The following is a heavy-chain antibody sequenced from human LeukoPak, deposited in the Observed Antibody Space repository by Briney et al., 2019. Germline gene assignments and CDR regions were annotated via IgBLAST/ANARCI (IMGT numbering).Heavy chain of an antibody. CDR2: IRHDGSNK. Sequence: GGSLRLSCAASGFTFSSYGMHWVRQAPGKGLEWVAFIRHDGSNKYYADSVKGRFTISRDNSKNTLYLQMNSLRAEDTAVYYCARSGVPGVAYWGQGTLVTVSS. D-gene: IGHD2-2*01. J-gene: IGHJ4*02. V-gene: IGHV3-30*02. CDR3: ARSGVPGVAY. CDR1: GFTFSSYG.